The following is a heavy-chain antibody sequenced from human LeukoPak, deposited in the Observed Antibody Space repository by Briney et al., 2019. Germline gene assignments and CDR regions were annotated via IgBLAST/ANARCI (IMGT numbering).Heavy chain of an antibody. CDR1: GFAFSTYA. Sequence: GGSLRLSCAASGFAFSTYAMTWVRQAPEKGLQWVSTISTSGRATYYADSVEGRFTISRDNSKNTLYLQMNSLRADDTAVYYCAKARGSSVYEQFDYWGQGTLVTVSS. V-gene: IGHV3-23*01. CDR3: AKARGSSVYEQFDY. D-gene: IGHD5/OR15-5a*01. J-gene: IGHJ4*02. CDR2: ISTSGRAT.